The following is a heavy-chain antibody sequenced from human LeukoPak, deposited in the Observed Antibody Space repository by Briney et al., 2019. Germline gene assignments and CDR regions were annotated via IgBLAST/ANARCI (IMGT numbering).Heavy chain of an antibody. J-gene: IGHJ4*02. V-gene: IGHV3-21*01. D-gene: IGHD3-16*01. Sequence: GGSLRLSCAASGFSSYSLNWVRQAPGKGLEWVSSISSGSDYIYYADSVKGRFNISRDNAKNSLYLQMNSLRAEDTAIYYCARDPWGTHAYWGQGTLVTVSS. CDR1: GFSSYS. CDR3: ARDPWGTHAY. CDR2: ISSGSDYI.